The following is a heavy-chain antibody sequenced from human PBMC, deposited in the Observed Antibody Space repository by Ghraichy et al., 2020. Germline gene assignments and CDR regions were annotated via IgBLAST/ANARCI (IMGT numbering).Heavy chain of an antibody. CDR2: INHSGST. V-gene: IGHV4-34*01. Sequence: SETLSLTCAVYGGSFSGYYWSWIRQPPGKGLEWIGEINHSGSTNYNPSLKGRVTISVATSKNHFSLKLSSVTAADTAVYYCARRQRIAVAGTFDYWGQGTLVTVSS. CDR3: ARRQRIAVAGTFDY. J-gene: IGHJ4*02. D-gene: IGHD6-19*01. CDR1: GGSFSGYY.